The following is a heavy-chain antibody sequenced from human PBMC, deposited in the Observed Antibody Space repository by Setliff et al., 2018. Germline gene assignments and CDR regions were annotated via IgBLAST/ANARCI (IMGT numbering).Heavy chain of an antibody. D-gene: IGHD3-9*01. CDR2: IYYGGST. CDR1: GDSINSFY. Sequence: PSETLSLTCTVSGDSINSFYWSWIRQPPGKGLEWIGYIYYGGSTDYNPSLKSRVTISIDTSKNQFSLKLSSVSAADTAVYYCARGYFDYTWFDPWGQGTLVTV. V-gene: IGHV4-59*01. CDR3: ARGYFDYTWFDP. J-gene: IGHJ5*02.